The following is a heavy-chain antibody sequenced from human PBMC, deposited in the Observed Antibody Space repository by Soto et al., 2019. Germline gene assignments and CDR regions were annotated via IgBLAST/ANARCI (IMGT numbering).Heavy chain of an antibody. CDR3: ASDGAKRDIAGADYFDY. V-gene: IGHV1-69*18. Sequence: QVQLVQSEAEVKKPGSSVKVSCKTSGGTFSSYAFSWVRQAPGQGLEWMGRIIPILGTSNYAQKFQGRVTITADESTSTAYMELSRLRSEDTAVYYCASDGAKRDIAGADYFDYWGQGTLVTVSS. CDR1: GGTFSSYA. D-gene: IGHD6-19*01. CDR2: IIPILGTS. J-gene: IGHJ4*02.